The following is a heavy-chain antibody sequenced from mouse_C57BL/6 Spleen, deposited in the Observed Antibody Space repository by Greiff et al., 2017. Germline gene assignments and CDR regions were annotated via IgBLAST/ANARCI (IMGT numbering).Heavy chain of an antibody. CDR3: ARSLYYGSSYYAMDD. D-gene: IGHD1-1*01. CDR2: IYPGSGST. Sequence: VQLQQPGAELVKPGASVKMSCKASGYTFTSYWITWVKQRPGQGLEWIGDIYPGSGSTNYNEKFKSKATLTVDTSSSTAYMQRSRLTSEDSAVYYCARSLYYGSSYYAMDDWGQGTSVTVSS. J-gene: IGHJ4*01. V-gene: IGHV1-55*01. CDR1: GYTFTSYW.